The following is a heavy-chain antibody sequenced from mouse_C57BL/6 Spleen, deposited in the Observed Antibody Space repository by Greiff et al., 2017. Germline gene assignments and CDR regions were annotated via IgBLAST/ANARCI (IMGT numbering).Heavy chain of an antibody. CDR2: ISYDGSN. V-gene: IGHV3-6*01. CDR1: GYSITSGYY. J-gene: IGHJ4*01. Sequence: EVKLQESGPGLVKPSQSLSLTCSVTGYSITSGYYWNWIRQFPGNKLEWMGYISYDGSNNYNPSLKNRISITRDTSKNQFCLKLNSVTTEDTATYYCARYSMDYWGQGTSVTVSS. CDR3: ARYSMDY.